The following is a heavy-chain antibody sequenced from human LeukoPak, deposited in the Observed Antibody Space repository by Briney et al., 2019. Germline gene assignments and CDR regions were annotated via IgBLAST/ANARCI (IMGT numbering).Heavy chain of an antibody. D-gene: IGHD6-13*01. Sequence: GRSLRLSCAASGFPFSTYAMNWVRQAPGKGLEWVSGIYGNGGGIQYADSVKGRFTISRDNSKNTLYLQMNSLRAEDTALYYCAKDRLPDGRWSLDYWGQGTLVTVSS. CDR3: AKDRLPDGRWSLDY. J-gene: IGHJ4*02. CDR1: GFPFSTYA. CDR2: IYGNGGGI. V-gene: IGHV3-23*01.